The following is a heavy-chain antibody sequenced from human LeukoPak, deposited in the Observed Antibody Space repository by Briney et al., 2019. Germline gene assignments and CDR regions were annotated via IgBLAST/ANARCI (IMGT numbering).Heavy chain of an antibody. CDR1: GYTFTGYY. J-gene: IGHJ5*02. D-gene: IGHD3-22*01. CDR2: FNPNTGGT. Sequence: ASVKVSCKASGYTFTGYYMHWVRQAPGQGLEWMGCFNPNTGGTNYAQKVQGRVTMTRDTSISTAYMELSRLRPDATAVYYCARGGDSSGYYYYRFRNWFDPWGQGTLVTVSS. V-gene: IGHV1-2*02. CDR3: ARGGDSSGYYYYRFRNWFDP.